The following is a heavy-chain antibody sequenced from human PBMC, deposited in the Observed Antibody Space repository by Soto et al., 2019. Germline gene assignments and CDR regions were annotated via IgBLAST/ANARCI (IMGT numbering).Heavy chain of an antibody. V-gene: IGHV3-21*01. J-gene: IGHJ4*02. Sequence: NPGGSLRLSCAASGFTFSSYSMNWVRQAPGKGLEWVSSISSSSSYIYYADSVKGRFTISRDNAKNSLYLQMNSLRAEDTAVYYCARDRLFRTGHDFDYWGQGTLVTVSS. D-gene: IGHD2-2*01. CDR2: ISSSSSYI. CDR3: ARDRLFRTGHDFDY. CDR1: GFTFSSYS.